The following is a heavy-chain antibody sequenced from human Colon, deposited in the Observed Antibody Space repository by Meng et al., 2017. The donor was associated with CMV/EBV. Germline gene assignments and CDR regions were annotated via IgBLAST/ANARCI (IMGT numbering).Heavy chain of an antibody. D-gene: IGHD1-26*01. CDR3: ARSREDY. Sequence: GGSLKISCAASGFTVSSNYMSWVRQAPGKGLEWVSSISSSSSYIYYADSVKGRFTISRDNAKNSLYLQMNSLRAEDTAVDYCARSREDYWGQGTLVTVSS. CDR1: GFTVSSNY. V-gene: IGHV3-21*01. J-gene: IGHJ4*02. CDR2: ISSSSSYI.